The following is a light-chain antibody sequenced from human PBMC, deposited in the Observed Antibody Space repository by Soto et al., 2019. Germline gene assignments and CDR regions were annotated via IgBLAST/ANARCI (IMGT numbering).Light chain of an antibody. Sequence: EMVLTQSPGTLSLSPGERATLSCRASQSISSSYLAWYQQKPGQAPRLLIYAASSRATGIPDSFSGSGSGTDFTLTISRLEPEDFAVYYCQQYGSSSYTFGQGTQLDI. CDR1: QSISSSY. CDR3: QQYGSSSYT. J-gene: IGKJ2*01. CDR2: AAS. V-gene: IGKV3-20*01.